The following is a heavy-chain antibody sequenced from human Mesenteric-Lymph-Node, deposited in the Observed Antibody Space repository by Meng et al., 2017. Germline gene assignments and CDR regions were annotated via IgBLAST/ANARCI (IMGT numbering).Heavy chain of an antibody. CDR1: GGSIRSSSYH. CDR2: IPHRGSS. V-gene: IGHV4-39*07. Sequence: LQVHGSGPELVKPSETLSLTCTVSGGSIRSSSYHWGWIRQPPGKGLEWIGEIPHRGSSAYNPSLKSRVSMSIDKSKNQFSLKLTSVTAADTAVYHCLRGSGGSVWGQGTLVTVSS. CDR3: LRGSGGSV. D-gene: IGHD3-10*01. J-gene: IGHJ1*01.